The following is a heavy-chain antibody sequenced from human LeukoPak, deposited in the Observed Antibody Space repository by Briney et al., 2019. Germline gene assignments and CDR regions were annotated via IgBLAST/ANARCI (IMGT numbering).Heavy chain of an antibody. D-gene: IGHD4-11*01. CDR3: TRHSTVTTP. J-gene: IGHJ4*02. Sequence: PGGSLRLSCAASGFTFRGSAMHWVRQASGKGLEWVGRIRSKANSYAAAYAASVKGRFTISRDDSKNTAYLQMNSLKTEDTAVYYCTRHSTVTTPWGQGTLVTVSS. CDR1: GFTFRGSA. V-gene: IGHV3-73*01. CDR2: IRSKANSYAA.